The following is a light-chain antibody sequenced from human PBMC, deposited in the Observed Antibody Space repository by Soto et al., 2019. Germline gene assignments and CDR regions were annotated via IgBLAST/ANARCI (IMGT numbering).Light chain of an antibody. CDR1: SSNIDNNY. CDR2: DNN. J-gene: IGLJ7*01. V-gene: IGLV1-51*01. CDR3: ATWDSSLSAGV. Sequence: QSVLTQPPSVSAAPGQKVTISCSGSSSNIDNNYVSWYQQLPGTAPKLLIHDNNKRPSGIPDRFSGSKSGASATLGITGLQTGDEADYYCATWDSSLSAGVFGGGTQLTVL.